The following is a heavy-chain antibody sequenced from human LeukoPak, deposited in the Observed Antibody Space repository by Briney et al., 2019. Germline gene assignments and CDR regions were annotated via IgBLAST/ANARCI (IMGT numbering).Heavy chain of an antibody. D-gene: IGHD3-3*01. Sequence: GGSLRLSRAASGFTFSSYGMHWVRQAPGKGLEWVAVIWYDGSNKYYADSVKGRFTISRDNSKNTLYLQMNSLRAEDTAVYYCARGGLSSPVFYWGQGTLITVS. J-gene: IGHJ4*02. CDR3: ARGGLSSPVFY. CDR2: IWYDGSNK. CDR1: GFTFSSYG. V-gene: IGHV3-33*01.